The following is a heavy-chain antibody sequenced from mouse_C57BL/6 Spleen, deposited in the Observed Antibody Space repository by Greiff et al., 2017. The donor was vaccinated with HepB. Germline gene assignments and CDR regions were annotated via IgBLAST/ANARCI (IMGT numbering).Heavy chain of an antibody. Sequence: VQLKESGPELVKPGASVKIPCKASGYTFTDYNMDWVKQSHGKSLEWIGDINPNNGGTIYNQKFKGKATLTVDKSSSTAYMELRSLTSEDTAVYYCARGGYGSSYFDYWGQGTTLTVSS. J-gene: IGHJ2*01. CDR3: ARGGYGSSYFDY. V-gene: IGHV1-18*01. CDR2: INPNNGGT. CDR1: GYTFTDYN. D-gene: IGHD1-1*01.